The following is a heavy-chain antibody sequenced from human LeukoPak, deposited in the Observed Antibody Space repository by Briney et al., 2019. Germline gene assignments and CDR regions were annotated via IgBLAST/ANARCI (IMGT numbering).Heavy chain of an antibody. Sequence: PSETLSLTCAVYGGSFSGYYWSWIRQPPGKGLEWIGEINHSGSTNYNPSLKSRVTISVDTSKNQFSLKLSYVTAADTAVYYCARGVYYYGSAHYYYYYMDVWGKGTTVTVSS. J-gene: IGHJ6*03. D-gene: IGHD3-10*01. CDR3: ARGVYYYGSAHYYYYYMDV. CDR2: INHSGST. V-gene: IGHV4-34*01. CDR1: GGSFSGYY.